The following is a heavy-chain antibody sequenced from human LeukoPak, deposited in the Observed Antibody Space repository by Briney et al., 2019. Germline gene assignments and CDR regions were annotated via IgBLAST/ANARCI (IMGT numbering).Heavy chain of an antibody. V-gene: IGHV4-39*01. CDR2: IYYSGST. CDR1: GGSISSSSYY. Sequence: SETLFLTCTVSGGSISSSSYYWGWIRQPPGKGLEWIGSIYYSGSTYYNPSLKSRVTISVDTSKNQFSLKLSSVTAADTAVYYCARVTMVRGVIIRFFDYWGQGTLVTVSS. D-gene: IGHD3-10*01. CDR3: ARVTMVRGVIIRFFDY. J-gene: IGHJ4*02.